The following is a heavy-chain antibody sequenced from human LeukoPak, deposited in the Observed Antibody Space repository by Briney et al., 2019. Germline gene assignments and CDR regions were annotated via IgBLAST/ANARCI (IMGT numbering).Heavy chain of an antibody. CDR2: ISYDGSNK. D-gene: IGHD6-13*01. V-gene: IGHV3-30*18. CDR3: AKDHRSSWPYYFDY. J-gene: IGHJ4*02. CDR1: GFTFSGYW. Sequence: PGGSLRLSCADSGFTFSGYWMNWVRQAPGKGLEWVAVISYDGSNKYYADSVKGRFTISRDNSKNTLYLQMNSLRAEDTAVYYCAKDHRSSWPYYFDYWGQGTLVTVSS.